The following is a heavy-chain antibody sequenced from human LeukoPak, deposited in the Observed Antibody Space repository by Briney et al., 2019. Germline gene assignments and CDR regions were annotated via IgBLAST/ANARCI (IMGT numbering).Heavy chain of an antibody. Sequence: SETLSLTCAVYGGSFSGYYWSWIRQPPGKGLEWIGEINHSGSTNNNPSLKSRVTISVDTSKNQFSLKLSSVTAADTAVYYCARGRDGFNYIKEVKYYFDYWGQGTLVTVSS. CDR2: INHSGST. D-gene: IGHD5-24*01. CDR1: GGSFSGYY. CDR3: ARGRDGFNYIKEVKYYFDY. J-gene: IGHJ4*02. V-gene: IGHV4-34*01.